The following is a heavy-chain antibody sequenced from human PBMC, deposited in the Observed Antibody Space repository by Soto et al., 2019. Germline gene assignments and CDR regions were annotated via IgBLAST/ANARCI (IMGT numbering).Heavy chain of an antibody. CDR3: ARVNSGRNSFDP. CDR2: IYFSGST. CDR1: GDSVSSASFY. D-gene: IGHD6-19*01. V-gene: IGHV4-61*01. J-gene: IGHJ5*02. Sequence: PSETLSLTCTVSGDSVSSASFYWIWIRQAPGKGLEWIGFIYFSGSTNYNPPLKSRVTMSLDTSKNQFSLNLSSVTPADTAVYYCARVNSGRNSFDPWGQGTLVTVSS.